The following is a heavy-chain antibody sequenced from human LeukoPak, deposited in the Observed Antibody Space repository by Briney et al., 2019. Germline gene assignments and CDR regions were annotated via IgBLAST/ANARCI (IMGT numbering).Heavy chain of an antibody. J-gene: IGHJ5*01. CDR1: GFIFTNYA. CDR2: MSYDGKNE. CDR3: ARGGTGTFSWFGS. Sequence: PGGSLRLSCAASGFIFTNYAVHWGRQTPGKGLEWVAVMSYDGKNEYYPDSVKGRFTISRDSSKNTMYLQMDSLGVDDTAVYHCARGGTGTFSWFGSWGQGTLVTVSS. D-gene: IGHD1-1*01. V-gene: IGHV3-30*04.